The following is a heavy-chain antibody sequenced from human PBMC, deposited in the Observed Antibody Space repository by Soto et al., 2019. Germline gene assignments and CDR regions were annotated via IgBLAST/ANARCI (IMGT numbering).Heavy chain of an antibody. V-gene: IGHV5-10-1*01. J-gene: IGHJ5*02. CDR2: IDPRDSYT. Sequence: PGESLKISCTGFGYTFTTFWISWVRQMPGRGLEWMGRIDPRDSYTTYSPSFQGHVTISVDKSIRTAYLQWGSLKASDTAMYYCARLYCTSSTCDSWFDPWGQGTLVTVS. D-gene: IGHD2-2*01. CDR1: GYTFTTFW. CDR3: ARLYCTSSTCDSWFDP.